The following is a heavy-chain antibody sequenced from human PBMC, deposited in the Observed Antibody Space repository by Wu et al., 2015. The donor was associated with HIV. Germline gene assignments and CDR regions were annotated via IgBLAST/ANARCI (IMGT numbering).Heavy chain of an antibody. D-gene: IGHD4-17*01. CDR1: GYTFTGYY. CDR3: ARVSPRYGDREGFDY. CDR2: INPNSGGT. Sequence: QVQLVQSGAEVKKPGASVKVSCKASGYTFTGYYMHWVRQAPGQGLEWMGWINPNSGGTNYAQKFQGRVTMTRDTSISTAYMELSRLRSDDTAVYYCARVSPRYGDREGFDYWGQGTLVTVSS. J-gene: IGHJ4*02. V-gene: IGHV1-2*02.